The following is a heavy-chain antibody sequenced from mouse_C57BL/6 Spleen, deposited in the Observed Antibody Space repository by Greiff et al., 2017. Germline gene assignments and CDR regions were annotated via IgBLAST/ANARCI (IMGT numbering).Heavy chain of an antibody. CDR3: ARGLTGKAWFAY. CDR2: IDPSDSYT. Sequence: QVQLQQPGAELVMPGASVKLSCKASGYTFTSYWMHWVKQRPGQGLEWIGEIDPSDSYTNYNQKLKGKSTLTVDKSSSPAYMQLSSLTSEDSAVYYCARGLTGKAWFAYWGQGTLVTVSA. D-gene: IGHD4-1*01. V-gene: IGHV1-69*01. J-gene: IGHJ3*01. CDR1: GYTFTSYW.